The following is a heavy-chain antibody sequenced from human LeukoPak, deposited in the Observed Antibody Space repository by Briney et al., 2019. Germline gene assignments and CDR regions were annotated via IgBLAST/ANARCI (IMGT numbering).Heavy chain of an antibody. D-gene: IGHD5-12*01. CDR1: GYSFTSYW. CDR2: IYPYDSDT. V-gene: IGHV5-51*01. CDR3: ARHIGYSAWNPDY. J-gene: IGHJ4*02. Sequence: GGSLEISCKASGYSFTSYWIGWVRQMPGKGLEWMGIIYPYDSDTRYSPSFQGQVTISADKSISTAYLQWSNLKASDTAMYYCARHIGYSAWNPDYWGQGTLVTVSS.